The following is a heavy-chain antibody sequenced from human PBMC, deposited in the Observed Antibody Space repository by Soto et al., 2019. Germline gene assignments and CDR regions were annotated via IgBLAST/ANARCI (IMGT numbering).Heavy chain of an antibody. J-gene: IGHJ4*02. Sequence: AGKVSCKASGGTFSSYAMSWLRQAPGQGLEWMGGIIPIFGTANYAQKFQGRVTITADESTSTAYMELSSLRSEDTAVYYCAREGGIVGAIDYWGQGTLVTVS. CDR1: GGTFSSYA. CDR2: IIPIFGTA. CDR3: AREGGIVGAIDY. V-gene: IGHV1-69*13. D-gene: IGHD1-26*01.